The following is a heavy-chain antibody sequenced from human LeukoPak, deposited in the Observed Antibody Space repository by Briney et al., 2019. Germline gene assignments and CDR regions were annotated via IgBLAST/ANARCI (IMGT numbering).Heavy chain of an antibody. V-gene: IGHV1-8*01. CDR1: GYTFTSYD. J-gene: IGHJ4*02. CDR2: MNPNSGNT. CDR3: ARRSLGSDSMGFDY. D-gene: IGHD3-16*01. Sequence: ASVKVSCKASGYTFTSYDINWVRQAAGQGVEWMGWMNPNSGNTGYAQKFQGRVTMTRNTSISTAYMELSSLRSEDTAVYYCARRSLGSDSMGFDYWGQGTLVTVSS.